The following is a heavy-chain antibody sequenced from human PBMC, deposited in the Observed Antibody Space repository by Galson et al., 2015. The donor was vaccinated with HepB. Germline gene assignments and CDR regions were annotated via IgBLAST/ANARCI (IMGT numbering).Heavy chain of an antibody. V-gene: IGHV1-58*02. Sequence: SCKASGFTFTKSAMQWVRQSRGQRLEWIGWTVVGSGNTNYAQKFQERVTITRDLSTSTAYMELTSLRYEDTAVYYCAAVGGSSPGTSLWGQGTLVIVSS. D-gene: IGHD1-26*01. CDR2: TVVGSGNT. CDR1: GFTFTKSA. J-gene: IGHJ4*02. CDR3: AAVGGSSPGTSL.